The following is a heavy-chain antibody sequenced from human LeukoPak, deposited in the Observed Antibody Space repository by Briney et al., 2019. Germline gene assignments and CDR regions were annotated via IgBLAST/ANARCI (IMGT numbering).Heavy chain of an antibody. CDR1: GFTFRTSW. J-gene: IGHJ4*02. V-gene: IGHV3-74*01. CDR2: INDDGSII. CDR3: VRALMGDDDH. Sequence: GVSLRLSCAASGFTFRTSWMHWVRHTPGKGLVWVSRINDDGSIITYADYVKGRFTISRDNARNTLYLQMDSLRVEDTAVYYCVRALMGDDDHWGQGTLVIVSS. D-gene: IGHD2-8*01.